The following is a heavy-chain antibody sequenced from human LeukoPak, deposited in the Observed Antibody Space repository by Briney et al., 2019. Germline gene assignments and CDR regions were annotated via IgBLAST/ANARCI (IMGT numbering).Heavy chain of an antibody. CDR2: ISSSSSYI. J-gene: IGHJ4*02. Sequence: PGGSLRLSCAASGFTFSNSAMHWVRQAPGKGLEWVSSISSSSSYIYYADSVKGRFTISRDNAKNSLYLQMNSLRAEDTAVYYCARDILTESGSYSVYWGQGTLVTVSS. CDR3: ARDILTESGSYSVY. CDR1: GFTFSNSA. D-gene: IGHD1-26*01. V-gene: IGHV3-21*01.